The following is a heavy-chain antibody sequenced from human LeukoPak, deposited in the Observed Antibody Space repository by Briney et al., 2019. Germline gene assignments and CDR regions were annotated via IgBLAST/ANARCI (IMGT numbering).Heavy chain of an antibody. V-gene: IGHV4-59*01. CDR1: DGSISSYY. Sequence: SETLSLTCTVSDGSISSYYWSWIRQPPGKGLEWIGYIYYSGSTNYNPSLKSRVTISVDTSKNQFSLKLSSVTAADTAVYYCARGGWYSFDYWGQGTLVTVSS. CDR3: ARGGWYSFDY. D-gene: IGHD6-19*01. J-gene: IGHJ4*02. CDR2: IYYSGST.